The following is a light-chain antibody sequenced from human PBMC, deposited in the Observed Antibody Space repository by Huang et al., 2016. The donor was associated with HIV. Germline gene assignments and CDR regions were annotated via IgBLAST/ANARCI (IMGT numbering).Light chain of an antibody. CDR2: GAS. J-gene: IGKJ3*01. CDR1: QSVISSY. CDR3: QHYGRSPPFT. V-gene: IGKV3-20*01. Sequence: IVLTQSPGTLSLSPGDTATLSCRASQSVISSYLAWYQQKPGQTPRLLIYGASTRAAGIPDRFRGSGSGTEYTLTINNLEPEDVAVYFCQHYGRSPPFTFGPGTKVHIK.